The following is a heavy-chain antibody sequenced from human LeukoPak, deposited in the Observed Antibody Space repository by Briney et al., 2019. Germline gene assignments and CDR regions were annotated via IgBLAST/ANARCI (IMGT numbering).Heavy chain of an antibody. CDR3: AKDPNGDYVGAFDM. D-gene: IGHD4-17*01. CDR2: TSGSGHNT. J-gene: IGHJ3*02. V-gene: IGHV3-23*01. Sequence: GGSLRLSCAASGFIVSGDFMSWVRQAPGKGLEWVSSTSGSGHNTYYADSVQGRFTISRDNSKNTLFLQMNSLRADDTAVYHCAKDPNGDYVGAFDMWGQGTMVTVSS. CDR1: GFIVSGDF.